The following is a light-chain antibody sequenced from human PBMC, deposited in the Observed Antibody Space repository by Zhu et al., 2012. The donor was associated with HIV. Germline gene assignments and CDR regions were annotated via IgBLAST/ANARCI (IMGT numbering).Light chain of an antibody. CDR1: QSVSSSY. CDR3: QQYGSSPYT. CDR2: GAS. V-gene: IGKV3-20*01. Sequence: EIVLTQSPGTLSLSPGERATLSCRASQSVSSSYLGWYQQRLGQAPRLLIYGASSRATGIPDRFSGSGSGTDFTLTISRLEPEDFAVYYCQQYGSSPYTFGQGTKPGDQT. J-gene: IGKJ2*01.